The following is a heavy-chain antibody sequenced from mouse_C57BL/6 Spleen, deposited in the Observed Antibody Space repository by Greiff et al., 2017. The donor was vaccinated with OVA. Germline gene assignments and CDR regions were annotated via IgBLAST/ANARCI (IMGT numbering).Heavy chain of an antibody. CDR1: GYTFTDYE. V-gene: IGHV1-15*01. Sequence: QVQLQQSGAELVRPGASVTLSCKASGYTFTDYEMHWVKQTPVHGLEWIGAIDPETGGTDYNEKFKGKAILTADKSSSTAYMQLRSLTSEDSAVYYCTRSVTGTGYFDVWGTGTTVTVSS. J-gene: IGHJ1*03. CDR3: TRSVTGTGYFDV. D-gene: IGHD4-1*01. CDR2: IDPETGGT.